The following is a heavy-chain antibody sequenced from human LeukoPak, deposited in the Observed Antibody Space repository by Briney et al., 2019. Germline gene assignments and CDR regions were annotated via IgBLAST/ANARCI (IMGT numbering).Heavy chain of an antibody. CDR2: INTRGVT. J-gene: IGHJ3*02. CDR1: AGSTTNI. D-gene: IGHD2-15*01. V-gene: IGHV4-4*07. Sequence: RLSPTCTLSAGSTTNIWSGIRQPVGKGLEWIGRINTRGVTNSNPSLNSRATMSVETSQNQFSLKLSSVSDPHTALYYCAGGRYCSPDICSGGDAFDIWVQGTNLSVSS. CDR3: AGGRYCSPDICSGGDAFDI.